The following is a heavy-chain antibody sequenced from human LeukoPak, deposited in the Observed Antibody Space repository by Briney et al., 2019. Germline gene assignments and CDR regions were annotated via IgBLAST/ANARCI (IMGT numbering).Heavy chain of an antibody. D-gene: IGHD3-10*01. Sequence: SDTLSLTCTVSGDSISTSKSYWGWIRQPPLKGLEWIGSIYYTGNTYYNASLKSRVTISVDTSKNQFSLSLTSVTVADTAVYYCARQTGSGLFILPGGQGTLVTVSS. J-gene: IGHJ4*02. V-gene: IGHV4-39*01. CDR3: ARQTGSGLFILP. CDR2: IYYTGNT. CDR1: GDSISTSKSY.